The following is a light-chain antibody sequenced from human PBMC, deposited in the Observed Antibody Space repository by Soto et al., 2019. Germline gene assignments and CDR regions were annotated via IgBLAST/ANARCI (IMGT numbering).Light chain of an antibody. Sequence: SALARPPSVSGAPGQRVTSSCTGSSSNSGANSDVHWYQQLAGAAPKLLIYGNSNRPSGVSDRFSGSKSGTSASLAITGLQAEDEADYYCQSYDSSLSGFYVFGTGTKVTVL. V-gene: IGLV1-40*01. J-gene: IGLJ1*01. CDR1: SSNSGANSD. CDR2: GNS. CDR3: QSYDSSLSGFYV.